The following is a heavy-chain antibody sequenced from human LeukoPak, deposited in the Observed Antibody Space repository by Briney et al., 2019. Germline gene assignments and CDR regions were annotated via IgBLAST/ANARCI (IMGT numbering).Heavy chain of an antibody. J-gene: IGHJ6*02. D-gene: IGHD1-26*01. CDR2: IIPILGIA. CDR3: ARERGELRYYYYGMDV. V-gene: IGHV1-69*04. CDR1: GGTFSSYA. Sequence: SVKVSCKASGGTFSSYAISWVRQAPGQGLEWMGRIIPILGIANYAQKFQGRVTITADKSTSTAYMELSSLRSEDTAVYYCARERGELRYYYYGMDVCGQGTTVTVSS.